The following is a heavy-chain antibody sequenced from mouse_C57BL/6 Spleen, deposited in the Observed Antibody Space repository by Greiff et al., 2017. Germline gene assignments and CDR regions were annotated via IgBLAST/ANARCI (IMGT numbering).Heavy chain of an antibody. V-gene: IGHV1-26*01. J-gene: IGHJ4*01. CDR3: ARRDYGSSFYAMDY. CDR2: INPNNGGT. D-gene: IGHD1-1*01. Sequence: VQLQQSGPELVKPGASVKISCNASGYTFTDYYMNWVKQSHGKSLEWIGDINPNNGGTSYNQKLKGKATLTVDKSSSTAYMELRSLSSEDSAVYYCARRDYGSSFYAMDYWGQGTSVTVSS. CDR1: GYTFTDYY.